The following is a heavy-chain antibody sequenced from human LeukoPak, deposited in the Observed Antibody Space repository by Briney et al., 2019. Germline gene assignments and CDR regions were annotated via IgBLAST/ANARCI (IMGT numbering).Heavy chain of an antibody. CDR1: GFTFDDYA. CDR3: AKDSYANYYYGMDV. Sequence: GGSLRLSCAASGFTFDDYAVHWVRQAPGKGLEWVSGISWNSGSIGYADSVKGRFTISRDNAKNSLYLQMNSLRAEDTALYYCAKDSYANYYYGMDVWGQGTTVTVSS. D-gene: IGHD2-2*01. V-gene: IGHV3-9*01. J-gene: IGHJ6*02. CDR2: ISWNSGSI.